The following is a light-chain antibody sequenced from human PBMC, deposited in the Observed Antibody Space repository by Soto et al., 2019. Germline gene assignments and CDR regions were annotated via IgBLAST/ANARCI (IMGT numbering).Light chain of an antibody. Sequence: QAVVTQEPSLTVSPGGTVTLTCGSSTXAVTNGHYPYWFQQKPGQAPRTLIYDTTNRHSWTPARFSGSLLGGKAALTLSGAQPEDEAEYYCLPSYNGPYVFGTGTKVTVL. CDR1: TXAVTNGHY. CDR2: DTT. J-gene: IGLJ1*01. V-gene: IGLV7-46*01. CDR3: LPSYNGPYV.